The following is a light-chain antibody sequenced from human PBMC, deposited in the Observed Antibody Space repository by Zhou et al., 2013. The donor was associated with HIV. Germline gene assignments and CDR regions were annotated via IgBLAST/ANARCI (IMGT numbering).Light chain of an antibody. V-gene: IGLV1-44*01. CDR1: SSNIGSYS. CDR2: RSD. CDR3: AAWDNRLNGAQ. Sequence: QSVLTQPPSASGTPGQRVAISCSGSSSNIGSYSVSWYQQFPGTAPKLLIYRSDQRPSGVPDRFSGSKSGTSAPLAISGLQSEDEADYYCAAWDNRLNGAQFGGGTKLTVL. J-gene: IGLJ2*01.